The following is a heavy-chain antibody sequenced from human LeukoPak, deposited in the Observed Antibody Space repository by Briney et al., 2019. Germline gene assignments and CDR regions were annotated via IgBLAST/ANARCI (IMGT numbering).Heavy chain of an antibody. J-gene: IGHJ4*02. V-gene: IGHV1-8*01. Sequence: GASVKVSCKASGYTFTSHDINWVRQATGQGLEWMGWMSPNSGDTGYAQKFQGRVTITRDTSASTAYMELSSLRSEDTAVYYCATGYSYGSRGLDYWGQGTLVTVSS. CDR2: MSPNSGDT. D-gene: IGHD5-18*01. CDR3: ATGYSYGSRGLDY. CDR1: GYTFTSHD.